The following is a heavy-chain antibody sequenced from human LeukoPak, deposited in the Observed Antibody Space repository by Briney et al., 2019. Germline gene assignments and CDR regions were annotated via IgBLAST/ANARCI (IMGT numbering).Heavy chain of an antibody. CDR3: ARSLRVAVAASY. J-gene: IGHJ4*02. V-gene: IGHV3-9*01. D-gene: IGHD6-19*01. CDR1: GFTFDDYA. Sequence: PGGSLRLSCAASGFTFDDYAMHWVRHAPGKGLEWVSGISWNSGSIGYADSVKGRFTISRDNAKNSLYLQMNSLTAEDTAIYYCARSLRVAVAASYWGQGTLVTVSS. CDR2: ISWNSGSI.